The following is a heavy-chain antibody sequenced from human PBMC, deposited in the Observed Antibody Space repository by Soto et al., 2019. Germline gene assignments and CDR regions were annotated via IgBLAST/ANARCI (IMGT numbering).Heavy chain of an antibody. D-gene: IGHD6-19*01. V-gene: IGHV3-23*01. Sequence: GGSLRLSCAASGFTFSSYAMSWVRQAPGKGLEWVSAISGSGGSTYYADSVKGRFTISRDNSKNTLYLQMNSLRAEDTAVYYCAKVRARIAVAGGPIDYWGQGTLVTVSS. CDR3: AKVRARIAVAGGPIDY. J-gene: IGHJ4*02. CDR2: ISGSGGST. CDR1: GFTFSSYA.